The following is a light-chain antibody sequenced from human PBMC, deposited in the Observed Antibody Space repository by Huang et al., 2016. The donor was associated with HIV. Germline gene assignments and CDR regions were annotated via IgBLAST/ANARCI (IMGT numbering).Light chain of an antibody. Sequence: DIQMTQSPSSLSASVGDRVTITCRASQSIDTSLNWYQQKPGKAPKLLIYAASILQGGVPSRFSGSGSWTDFTLTISSLQPEDFATFYCQQSYSTPLTFGGGTKVEIK. CDR3: QQSYSTPLT. CDR2: AAS. V-gene: IGKV1-39*01. CDR1: QSIDTS. J-gene: IGKJ4*01.